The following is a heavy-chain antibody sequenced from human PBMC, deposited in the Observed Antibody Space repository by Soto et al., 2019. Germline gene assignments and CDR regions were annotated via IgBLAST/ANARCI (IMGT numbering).Heavy chain of an antibody. V-gene: IGHV3-23*01. CDR3: AKEVGLYSGYEYYFDY. J-gene: IGHJ4*02. CDR1: GFTFSSYA. Sequence: EVQLLESGGGLVQPGGSLRLSCAASGFTFSSYAMSWVRQAPGKGLEWVSAISGSGGSTYYADSVKGRFTISRDNSKNTLYLQMNSLRAEDTAVYYCAKEVGLYSGYEYYFDYWGQGTLVTVSS. D-gene: IGHD5-12*01. CDR2: ISGSGGST.